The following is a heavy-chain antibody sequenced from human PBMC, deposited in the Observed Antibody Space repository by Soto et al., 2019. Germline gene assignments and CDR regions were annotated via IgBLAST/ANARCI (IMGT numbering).Heavy chain of an antibody. V-gene: IGHV3-30*03. D-gene: IGHD3-3*01. CDR2: ISYDGSNK. CDR3: ARDRSTIYAFDI. CDR1: GFTFSSYG. J-gene: IGHJ3*02. Sequence: PGGSLRLSCAASGFTFSSYGMHWVRQAPGKGLEWVAVISYDGSNKYYADSVKGRFTISRDNSKNTLYLQMNSLRAEDTAVYYCARDRSTIYAFDIWGQGTMVT.